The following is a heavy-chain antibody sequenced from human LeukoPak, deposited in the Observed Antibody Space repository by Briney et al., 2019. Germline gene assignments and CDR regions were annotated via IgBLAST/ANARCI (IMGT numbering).Heavy chain of an antibody. V-gene: IGHV1-18*01. CDR1: GYTFTSYG. D-gene: IGHD2-15*01. CDR3: ARDGEYCSGGSCYSNYYYYGMDV. J-gene: IGHJ6*02. CDR2: ISAYNGNT. Sequence: GASVKVSCKASGYTFTSYGISWVRQAPGQGLEWMGWISAYNGNTSYAQKLQGRVTMTTDTSTSTAYMELRSLRSDDTAVYYCARDGEYCSGGSCYSNYYYYGMDVWGQGTTVTVSS.